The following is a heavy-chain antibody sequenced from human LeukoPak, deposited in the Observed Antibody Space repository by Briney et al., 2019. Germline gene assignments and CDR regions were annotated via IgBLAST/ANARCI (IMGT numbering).Heavy chain of an antibody. V-gene: IGHV1-2*02. CDR1: GYTFTGHY. D-gene: IGHD1-1*01. J-gene: IGHJ3*02. CDR2: INPNSGGT. CDR3: ARCSTPHWIFDAFDI. Sequence: ASVKVSCKASGYTFTGHYKHWVRQAPAQGPEWMGLINPNSGGTNYAQKFQGRVTMTRDTSISTAYMELSGLRSDDTAVYYCARCSTPHWIFDAFDIWGQGTMVTVSS.